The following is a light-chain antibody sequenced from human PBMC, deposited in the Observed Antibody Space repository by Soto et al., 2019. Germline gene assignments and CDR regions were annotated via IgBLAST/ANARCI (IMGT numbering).Light chain of an antibody. CDR3: QQYGDSPPYT. CDR1: QSVCNSY. V-gene: IGKV3-20*01. Sequence: EIVLTQSPGTLSLSPGERATLSCRASQSVCNSYLAWYQQKPGQAPRLLFYGTSSRATGIPDRFSGSGSGTDFTLTISRLEPEDFAVYYCQQYGDSPPYTFGQGTKLEIK. J-gene: IGKJ2*01. CDR2: GTS.